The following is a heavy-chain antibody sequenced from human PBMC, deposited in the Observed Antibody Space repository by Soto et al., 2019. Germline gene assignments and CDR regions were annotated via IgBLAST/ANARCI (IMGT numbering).Heavy chain of an antibody. J-gene: IGHJ4*02. V-gene: IGHV4-31*03. CDR2: IYYSGST. D-gene: IGHD1-26*01. CDR1: GGSISSGGYY. Sequence: PSETLSLTCTVSGGSISSGGYYWSWIRQHPGKGLEWIGYIYYSGSTYYNPSLKSRVTISVDTSKNQFSLKLSSVTVADTAVYYCARLGPSGSYYFVDYWGQGTLVTVSS. CDR3: ARLGPSGSYYFVDY.